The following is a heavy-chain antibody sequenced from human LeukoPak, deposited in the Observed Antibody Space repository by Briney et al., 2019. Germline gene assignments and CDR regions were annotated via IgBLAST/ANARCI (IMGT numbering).Heavy chain of an antibody. J-gene: IGHJ4*02. CDR2: INHSGST. Sequence: PSKTLSLTCAVYGGSFSGYYWSWIRQPPGKGLQWIGEINHSGSTNYNPSLKSRVTISVDTSKNQFSLKLSSVTAADTAVYYCARYDYGDYGIDYWGQGTLVTVSS. CDR3: ARYDYGDYGIDY. D-gene: IGHD4-17*01. V-gene: IGHV4-34*01. CDR1: GGSFSGYY.